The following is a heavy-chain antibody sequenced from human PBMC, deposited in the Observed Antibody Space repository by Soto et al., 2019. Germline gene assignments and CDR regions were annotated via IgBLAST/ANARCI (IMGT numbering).Heavy chain of an antibody. V-gene: IGHV3-30*04. Sequence: VQVVESGGAAVQPGQSLRLSCAASGFTFSSYTFHWVRQAPGKGLEWVAVVSYDGRQKFHADSVKGRFTISRDNFNNTVNLQMNSLRPEDTAIYFCMREYSPSWEGYFGLWGQGTRVTV. CDR3: MREYSPSWEGYFGL. J-gene: IGHJ1*01. CDR2: VSYDGRQK. CDR1: GFTFSSYT. D-gene: IGHD5-12*01.